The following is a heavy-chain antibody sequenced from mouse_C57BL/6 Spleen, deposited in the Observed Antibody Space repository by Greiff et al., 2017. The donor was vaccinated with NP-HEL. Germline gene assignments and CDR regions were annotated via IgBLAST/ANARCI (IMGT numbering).Heavy chain of an antibody. D-gene: IGHD1-1*01. CDR2: IYPGDGDT. Sequence: VQGVESGPELVKPGASVKISCKASGYAFSSSWMNWVKQRPGKGLEWIGRIYPGDGDTNYNGKFKGKATLTADKSSSTAYMQLSSLTSEDSAVYFCAREFLNYYGSSPVAYWGQGTLVTVSA. CDR3: AREFLNYYGSSPVAY. CDR1: GYAFSSSW. J-gene: IGHJ3*01. V-gene: IGHV1-82*01.